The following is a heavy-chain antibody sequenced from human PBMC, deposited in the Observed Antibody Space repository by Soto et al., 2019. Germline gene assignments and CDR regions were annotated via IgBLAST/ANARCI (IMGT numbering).Heavy chain of an antibody. CDR2: INHSGST. Sequence: SETLSLTCAVYGGSFIGYYWSWIRQPPGKGLEWIGEINHSGSTNYNPSLKSRVTISVDTSKNQFSLKLSSVTAADTAVYYCARKYYYDSSGYYYGAFDIWGQGTMVTVSS. V-gene: IGHV4-34*01. J-gene: IGHJ3*02. CDR1: GGSFIGYY. D-gene: IGHD3-22*01. CDR3: ARKYYYDSSGYYYGAFDI.